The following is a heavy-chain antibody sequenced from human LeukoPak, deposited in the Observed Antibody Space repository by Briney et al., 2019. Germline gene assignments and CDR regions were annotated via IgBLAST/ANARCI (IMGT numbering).Heavy chain of an antibody. CDR3: AKDKYRYGDYCDY. D-gene: IGHD4-17*01. V-gene: IGHV3-23*01. CDR1: GFTFSSYA. Sequence: PGGSLRLSCAASGFTFSSYAMSWVRQAPGKGLEWVSAISGSGGSTYYADSVKGRFTISRDNDKNTLYLQMNSLRAEDTAVYYCAKDKYRYGDYCDYWGQGTLVTVSS. J-gene: IGHJ4*02. CDR2: ISGSGGST.